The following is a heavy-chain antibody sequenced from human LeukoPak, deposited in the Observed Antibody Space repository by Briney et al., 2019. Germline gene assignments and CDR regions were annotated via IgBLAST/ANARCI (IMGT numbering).Heavy chain of an antibody. V-gene: IGHV3-30-3*01. D-gene: IGHD5-18*01. CDR1: GFRFSAYA. J-gene: IGHJ6*02. Sequence: GGSLRLSCTASGFRFSAYAMQWVRQAPGKGLEWVAVISIDGNTQYYTDSVRGRFSISRDNSKNTLYLEMSSLRGEDTGIFYCAREEYKYGLGALDVWGQGTTVTVSS. CDR3: AREEYKYGLGALDV. CDR2: ISIDGNTQ.